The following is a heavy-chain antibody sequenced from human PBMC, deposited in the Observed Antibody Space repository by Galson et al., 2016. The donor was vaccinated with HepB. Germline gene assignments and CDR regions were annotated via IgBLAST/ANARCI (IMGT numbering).Heavy chain of an antibody. CDR1: GFTFSSYS. Sequence: SLRLSCAASGFTFSSYSMNWVHQAPGKGLEWVSSISRSTSYKYYADSLKGRFTISRDNAKNSLYLQMNSLRAEDTAVYYCARGVGGYNYVGYYYYGMDVWGQGTTVTVSS. CDR3: ARGVGGYNYVGYYYYGMDV. D-gene: IGHD5-24*01. CDR2: ISRSTSYK. V-gene: IGHV3-21*01. J-gene: IGHJ6*02.